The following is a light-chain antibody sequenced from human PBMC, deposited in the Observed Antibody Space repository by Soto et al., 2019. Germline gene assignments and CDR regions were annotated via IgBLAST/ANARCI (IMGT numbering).Light chain of an antibody. CDR1: QSVSSNT. CDR3: QQYGTSPSWT. Sequence: ETVLTQSSGTLSLSPGEKATLSCRASQSVSSNTLAWYQQKPAQAPRLLMYGASTRATGIPDRFSGSGSGTDFTLTVSRLEPDDFAVYYCQQYGTSPSWTFGQGTKVDIK. CDR2: GAS. J-gene: IGKJ1*01. V-gene: IGKV3-20*01.